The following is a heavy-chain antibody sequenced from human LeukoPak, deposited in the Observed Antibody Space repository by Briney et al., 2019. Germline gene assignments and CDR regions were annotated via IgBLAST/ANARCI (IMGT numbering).Heavy chain of an antibody. CDR2: IYTSGST. D-gene: IGHD2-21*02. J-gene: IGHJ4*02. Sequence: ASETLSLTCTVSGGSISSGSYYWSWIRQPAGKGLEWIWRIYTSGSTNYNPSLMSRVTISVDTSKNQFSLKLSSVTASDTAVYYCARGGGDCGGDCYSGDYWGQGTLVTVSS. V-gene: IGHV4-61*02. CDR3: ARGGGDCGGDCYSGDY. CDR1: GGSISSGSYY.